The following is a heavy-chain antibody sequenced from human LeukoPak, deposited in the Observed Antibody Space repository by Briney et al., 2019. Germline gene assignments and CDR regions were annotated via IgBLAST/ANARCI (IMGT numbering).Heavy chain of an antibody. CDR2: IGGSGDKT. D-gene: IGHD6-19*01. CDR1: GFTFNRNA. V-gene: IGHV3-23*01. Sequence: GGSLRLSCAASGFTFNRNAISWVRQAPGKGLEGVSKIGGSGDKTFYADSVKGRFTISRDNSKNMVHLQMNSLTGEDTALYYCVRRGDASSGWGDHDFWGQGALVTVSS. J-gene: IGHJ4*02. CDR3: VRRGDASSGWGDHDF.